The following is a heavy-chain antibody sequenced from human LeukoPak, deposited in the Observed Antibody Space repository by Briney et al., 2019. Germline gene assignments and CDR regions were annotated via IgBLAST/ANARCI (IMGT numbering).Heavy chain of an antibody. J-gene: IGHJ4*02. V-gene: IGHV3-21*01. CDR1: GITFSSYS. D-gene: IGHD5-12*01. CDR2: IGISSHNI. Sequence: GGSLRLSCAASGITFSSYSMNWVRQAPGKGLEWVSSIGISSHNIYYADSVKGRFTISRDNAKNSLSLQMNSLRVEDTAVYYCARVSRVTTNFDHWGQGTLVTVSS. CDR3: ARVSRVTTNFDH.